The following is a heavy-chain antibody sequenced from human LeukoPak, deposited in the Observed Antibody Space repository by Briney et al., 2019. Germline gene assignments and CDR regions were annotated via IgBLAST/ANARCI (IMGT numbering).Heavy chain of an antibody. CDR1: GGSFSGYY. D-gene: IGHD6-19*01. Sequence: SETLSLTCAVYGGSFSGYYWSWIRQPPGKGLEWIGEINHSGSTNYNPSLKSRVTISVDTSKNQFSLKLSSVTAADTAVYYCARGLLSSAWYASNYYYYMDVWGKGTTVTVSS. V-gene: IGHV4-34*01. CDR2: INHSGST. J-gene: IGHJ6*03. CDR3: ARGLLSSAWYASNYYYYMDV.